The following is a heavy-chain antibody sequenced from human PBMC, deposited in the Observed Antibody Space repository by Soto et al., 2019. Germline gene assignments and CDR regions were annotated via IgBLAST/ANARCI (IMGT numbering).Heavy chain of an antibody. CDR3: ARVGNTAMVLWSFFDC. CDR1: GFTFSSYA. V-gene: IGHV3-21*01. D-gene: IGHD5-18*01. Sequence: GGSLRLSCAASGFTFSSYAMSWVRQAPGKGLEWVSSISSSSYIYYADSVKGRFTISRDNAKNSLYLQMISLRAEDTAVYYCARVGNTAMVLWSFFDCWGQGTLVTVSS. CDR2: ISSSSYI. J-gene: IGHJ4*02.